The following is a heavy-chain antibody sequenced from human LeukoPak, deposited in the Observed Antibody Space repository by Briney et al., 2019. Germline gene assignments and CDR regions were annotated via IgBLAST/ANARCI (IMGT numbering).Heavy chain of an antibody. V-gene: IGHV3-23*01. CDR2: ISDSGGST. Sequence: PGGSLRLSCAASGFTFSSYAMSWVRQAPGKGLEWVSAISDSGGSTYYADSVKGRFTISRDNSKNTLYLQMNSLRAEDTAVYYCANRHTAMVGYYYYGMDVWGQGTTVTVSS. CDR1: GFTFSSYA. D-gene: IGHD5-18*01. J-gene: IGHJ6*02. CDR3: ANRHTAMVGYYYYGMDV.